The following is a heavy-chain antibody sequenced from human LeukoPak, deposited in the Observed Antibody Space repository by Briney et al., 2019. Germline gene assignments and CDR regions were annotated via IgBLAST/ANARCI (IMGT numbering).Heavy chain of an antibody. J-gene: IGHJ4*02. CDR3: ARVGRGYSFKVYYFDY. CDR1: GFTLSSYA. CDR2: MSYDGSNK. D-gene: IGHD5-18*01. Sequence: GRSLRLSCAASGFTLSSYAMHWVRQAPGKGLEWVSVMSYDGSNKYYADSVKGRFTTSRDNSKNTLFLQMNSLRAEDTAVYFCARVGRGYSFKVYYFDYWGQGTLVTVSS. V-gene: IGHV3-30*04.